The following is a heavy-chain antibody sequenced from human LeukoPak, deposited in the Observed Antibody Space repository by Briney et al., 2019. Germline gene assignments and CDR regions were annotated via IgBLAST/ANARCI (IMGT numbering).Heavy chain of an antibody. V-gene: IGHV3-9*01. D-gene: IGHD6-13*01. Sequence: GGSLRLSYAASGFTFDDYAMHWVRQAPGKGLEWVSGISWNSGSIGYADSMKGRFTISRDNAKNSLYLQMNSLRAEDTALYYCAKDMGPPPSSSWSPTFHYYYYGMDVWGQGTTVTVSS. CDR2: ISWNSGSI. CDR3: AKDMGPPPSSSWSPTFHYYYYGMDV. CDR1: GFTFDDYA. J-gene: IGHJ6*02.